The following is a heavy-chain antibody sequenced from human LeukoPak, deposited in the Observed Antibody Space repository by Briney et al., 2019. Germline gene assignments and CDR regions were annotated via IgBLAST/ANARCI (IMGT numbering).Heavy chain of an antibody. D-gene: IGHD5-12*01. CDR2: ISYDGSNK. Sequence: PGGSPSLSFAASGLTVGSDAMHWVRQAPGKGLEWVAVISYDGSNKYYADSVKGRFTISRDNSKNTLYLQMNSLRAEDTAVYYCAKANYSGFYTRGGVHLWGQ. CDR1: GLTVGSDA. J-gene: IGHJ1*01. CDR3: AKANYSGFYTRGGVHL. V-gene: IGHV3-30*04.